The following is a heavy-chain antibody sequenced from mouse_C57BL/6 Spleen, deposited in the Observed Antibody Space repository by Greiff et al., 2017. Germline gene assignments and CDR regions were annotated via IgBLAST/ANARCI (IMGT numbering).Heavy chain of an antibody. CDR2: IYPGDGDT. J-gene: IGHJ1*03. CDR3: ARSGDYGSTSYWYFDV. Sequence: QVQLQQSGPELVKPGASVKISCKASGYAFRSSWMNWVKQRPGKGLERIGRIYPGDGDTNYNGKFKGKATLTADKSSSTAYMQLSSLTSEDSAVYFCARSGDYGSTSYWYFDVWGTGTTVTVSS. D-gene: IGHD1-1*01. CDR1: GYAFRSSW. V-gene: IGHV1-82*01.